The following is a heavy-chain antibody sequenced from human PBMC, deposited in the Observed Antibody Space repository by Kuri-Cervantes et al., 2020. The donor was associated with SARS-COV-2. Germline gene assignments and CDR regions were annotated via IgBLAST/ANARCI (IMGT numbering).Heavy chain of an antibody. J-gene: IGHJ4*02. Sequence: GSLRLSCTVSGGSISSYYWSWIRQPAGKGLEWIGRIYTSGSTNYNPSLKSRVTISVDTSKNQFSLKLSSVTAADTAVYYCARSGDYGGYYFDYWGQGTLVTVSS. V-gene: IGHV4-4*07. CDR2: IYTSGST. D-gene: IGHD4-23*01. CDR1: GGSISSYY. CDR3: ARSGDYGGYYFDY.